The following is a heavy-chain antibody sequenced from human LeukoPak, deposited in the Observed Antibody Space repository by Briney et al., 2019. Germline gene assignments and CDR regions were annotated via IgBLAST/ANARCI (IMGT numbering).Heavy chain of an antibody. Sequence: SETLSLTCTVSGGSISGSYYYWGWIRQPPGKGLEWIGTIYHSGRSTFYNPSLKSRVAMSVDTSKNHFSLNLTSVTAADTAIYYCARHRAKSLNDAFEIWGQGTVVSVSS. CDR1: GGSISGSYYY. V-gene: IGHV4-39*01. D-gene: IGHD3-10*01. CDR2: IYHSGRST. J-gene: IGHJ3*02. CDR3: ARHRAKSLNDAFEI.